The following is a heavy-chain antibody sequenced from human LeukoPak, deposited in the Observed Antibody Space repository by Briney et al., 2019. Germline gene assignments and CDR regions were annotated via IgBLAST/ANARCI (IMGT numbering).Heavy chain of an antibody. J-gene: IGHJ4*02. CDR2: ISSSSTYI. D-gene: IGHD1-26*01. CDR3: ARDNSGSYSHPFVY. CDR1: GFTFSTYT. V-gene: IGHV3-21*01. Sequence: GGSLRLSCAASGFTFSTYTMNWVRQAPGKGLEWVSSISSSSTYIYYADSVTGRFTISRDNAKNSLYLQMNSLSAEDAAVYYCARDNSGSYSHPFVYWGQGALATVSS.